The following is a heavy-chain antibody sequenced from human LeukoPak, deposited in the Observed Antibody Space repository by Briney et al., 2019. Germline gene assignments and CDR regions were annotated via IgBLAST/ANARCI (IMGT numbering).Heavy chain of an antibody. J-gene: IGHJ5*02. D-gene: IGHD6-19*01. V-gene: IGHV3-23*01. Sequence: GGSMRLSCAASGFTFSSYAMSWVRQAPGKGLEWVSAISGSGGSTYYADSVKGRFTISRDNSKNTLYLQMNSLRAEDTAVYYCAKDTSSGWQNWFDPWGQGTLVTVSS. CDR1: GFTFSSYA. CDR2: ISGSGGST. CDR3: AKDTSSGWQNWFDP.